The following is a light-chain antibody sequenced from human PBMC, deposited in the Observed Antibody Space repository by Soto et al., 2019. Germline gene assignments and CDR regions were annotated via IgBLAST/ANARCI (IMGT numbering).Light chain of an antibody. J-gene: IGKJ1*01. CDR2: GAL. CDR1: QSVSSN. Sequence: EIVMTQSPATLSVTPGERATLSCRASQSVSSNLAWYQQKPGQAPRLLIYGALTRATGIPARFSGSGSGTGFTLTISSLQSEDFAAYYCQHYYSWPGTFAQGTKV. CDR3: QHYYSWPGT. V-gene: IGKV3-15*01.